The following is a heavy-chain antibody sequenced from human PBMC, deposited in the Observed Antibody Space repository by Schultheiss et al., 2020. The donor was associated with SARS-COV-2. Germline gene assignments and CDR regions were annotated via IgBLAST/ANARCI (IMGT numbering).Heavy chain of an antibody. CDR2: ISGSGGST. V-gene: IGHV3-23*01. Sequence: GGSLRLSCVAWGFTFSSYAMHWVRQASGKGLEWVSAISGSGGSTYYADSVKGRFTISRDNSKNTLYLQMNSLRAEDTAVYYCARGKQWLVFWGQGTLVTVSS. CDR3: ARGKQWLVF. J-gene: IGHJ4*02. CDR1: GFTFSSYA. D-gene: IGHD6-19*01.